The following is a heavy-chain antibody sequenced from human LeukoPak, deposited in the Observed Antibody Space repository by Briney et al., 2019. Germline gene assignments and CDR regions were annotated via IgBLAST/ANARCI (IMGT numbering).Heavy chain of an antibody. CDR1: GFTFSTNA. CDR2: IDGNGGST. J-gene: IGHJ4*02. Sequence: PGGSLRLSCAASGFTFSTNAMNWVRQAPGKGREWVSGIDGNGGSTYYADCVKGRFTISRDHSKNSIYLQMNSLRAGDTAVYYCAKPLRVNVFDYWGQGTQVTVSS. V-gene: IGHV3-23*01. CDR3: AKPLRVNVFDY.